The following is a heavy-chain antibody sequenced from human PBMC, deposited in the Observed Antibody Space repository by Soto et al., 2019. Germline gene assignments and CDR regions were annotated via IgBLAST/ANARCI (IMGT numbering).Heavy chain of an antibody. J-gene: IGHJ6*02. CDR2: IWYDGSNK. Sequence: GGSLRLSCAASGFTFSSYGMHWVRQAPGKGLEWVAVIWYDGSNKYYADSVKGRFTISRDNSKNTLYLQMNSLRAEDTAVYYCARDVEMATKFRAVFYYYGMDVWGQGTTVTVSS. D-gene: IGHD5-12*01. V-gene: IGHV3-33*01. CDR3: ARDVEMATKFRAVFYYYGMDV. CDR1: GFTFSSYG.